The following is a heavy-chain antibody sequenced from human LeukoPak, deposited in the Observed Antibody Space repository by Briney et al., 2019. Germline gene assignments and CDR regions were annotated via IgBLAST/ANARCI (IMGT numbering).Heavy chain of an antibody. D-gene: IGHD3-3*01. CDR1: GSTFSSYA. CDR3: AKDSIFGVVTGTFDY. CDR2: ISGSGGST. J-gene: IGHJ4*02. V-gene: IGHV3-23*01. Sequence: GGSLRLSCAASGSTFSSYAMSWVRQAPGKGLEWVSAISGSGGSTYYADSVKGRFTISRDNSKNTLYLQMNSLRAEDTAVYYCAKDSIFGVVTGTFDYWGQGTLVTVSS.